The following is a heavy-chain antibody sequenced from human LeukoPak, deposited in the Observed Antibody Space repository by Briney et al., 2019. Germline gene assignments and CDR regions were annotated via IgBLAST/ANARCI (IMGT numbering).Heavy chain of an antibody. V-gene: IGHV3-64*01. CDR3: ARSSFYYGSGRYFFDY. CDR1: GFTFSSHY. Sequence: GGSLRLSCEVSGFTFSSHYMHWVRQVPGKGPEYVSTINDNGGSTYYVNSVKGRFTVSRDNSQNTLFLQMGSLRAEDTAVYYCARSSFYYGSGRYFFDYWGQGALVTVSS. J-gene: IGHJ4*02. CDR2: INDNGGST. D-gene: IGHD3-10*01.